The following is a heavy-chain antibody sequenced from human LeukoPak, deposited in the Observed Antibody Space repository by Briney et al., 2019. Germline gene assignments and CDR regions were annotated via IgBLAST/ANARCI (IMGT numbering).Heavy chain of an antibody. CDR1: GGSISSGDYY. CDR3: ARDAIDSNYFDF. J-gene: IGHJ4*02. V-gene: IGHV4-31*03. Sequence: SGTLSLTCTVSGGSISSGDYYWSWIRQHPGKGLEWIGYIHYSGTTYYNPSLNSRVTISVDRSANHFSLKVSSVTAADTAVYYCARDAIDSNYFDFWGQGTLVTVSS. CDR2: IHYSGTT. D-gene: IGHD4-11*01.